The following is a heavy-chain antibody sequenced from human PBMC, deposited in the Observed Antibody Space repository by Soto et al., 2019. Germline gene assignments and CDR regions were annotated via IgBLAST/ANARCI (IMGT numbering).Heavy chain of an antibody. CDR3: ARMVSGWFDP. J-gene: IGHJ5*02. CDR1: GGSISSYY. V-gene: IGHV4-59*01. D-gene: IGHD2-8*01. CDR2: IYYSGST. Sequence: SETLSLTCTVSGGSISSYYWSWIRQPPGKGLEWIGYIYYSGSTNYNPSLKSRVTISVDTSKNQFSLKLSSETAADTAVYYCARMVSGWFDPWGQGTLVTVSS.